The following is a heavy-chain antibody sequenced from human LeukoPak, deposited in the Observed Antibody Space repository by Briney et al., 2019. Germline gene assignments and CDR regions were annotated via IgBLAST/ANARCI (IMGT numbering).Heavy chain of an antibody. V-gene: IGHV3-23*01. CDR2: ISGSGGST. CDR3: AKALSIAVAGSLGSDAFDI. CDR1: GFTFSSYA. D-gene: IGHD6-19*01. Sequence: PGGSLRLSCAASGFTFSSYAMHWVRQAPGKGLEWVSAISGSGGSTYYADSVKGRFTISRDNSKNTLYLQMNSLRAEDTAVYYCAKALSIAVAGSLGSDAFDIWGQGTMVTVSS. J-gene: IGHJ3*02.